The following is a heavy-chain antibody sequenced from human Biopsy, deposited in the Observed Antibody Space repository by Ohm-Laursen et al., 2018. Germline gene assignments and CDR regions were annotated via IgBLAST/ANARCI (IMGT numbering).Heavy chain of an antibody. CDR2: INPSGSTT. J-gene: IGHJ4*02. V-gene: IGHV1-46*01. D-gene: IGHD6-19*01. Sequence: SVKVSCKASGYSSTSYYMHWVRQAPGQGLEWMGMINPSGSTTSYPQIFQGRVTMTRDTSKSTVYMELSSLRSADTAVYFCARNTGWYGDLYYFDFWGQGTLVTVSS. CDR3: ARNTGWYGDLYYFDF. CDR1: GYSSTSYY.